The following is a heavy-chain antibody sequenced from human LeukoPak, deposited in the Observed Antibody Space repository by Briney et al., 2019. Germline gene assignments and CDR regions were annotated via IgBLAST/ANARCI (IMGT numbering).Heavy chain of an antibody. Sequence: SENLSLTCTVSGGSISSGDYYWSWIRQPPGKGLEWIGYIYFSGSRDYNPSLNSRATISVDTSKNQFSLKLTSVAAADTAVYYCARIVGTYFANWGQGTLVTVSS. CDR3: ARIVGTYFAN. CDR2: IYFSGSR. J-gene: IGHJ4*02. D-gene: IGHD3-10*01. V-gene: IGHV4-61*08. CDR1: GGSISSGDYY.